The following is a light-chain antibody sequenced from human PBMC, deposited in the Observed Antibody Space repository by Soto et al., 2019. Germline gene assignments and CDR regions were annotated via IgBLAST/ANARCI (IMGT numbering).Light chain of an antibody. V-gene: IGLV2-23*01. CDR1: SSDVGTYKP. CDR3: CSFAGSSTS. J-gene: IGLJ3*02. CDR2: DDT. Sequence: QSVLTQPASVSGSPGQSTTISCTGTSSDVGTYKPVSWYQQYPGKAPKVIIYDDTKRPSGVSSRFSGSKSGNTASLTISGLQAEDEADYYCCSFAGSSTSFGGGTKVTVL.